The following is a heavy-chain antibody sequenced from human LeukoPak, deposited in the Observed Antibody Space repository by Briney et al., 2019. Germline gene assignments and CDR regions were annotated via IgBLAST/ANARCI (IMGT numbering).Heavy chain of an antibody. CDR1: GGSISSYY. V-gene: IGHV4-59*01. CDR3: ARESGGYSSNWFDP. CDR2: IYYSGST. D-gene: IGHD6-13*01. Sequence: PSETLSLTCTVSGGSISSYYWSWIRQPPGKGLEWIGYIYYSGSTNYNPSLKSRVTISVDTSKNQFSLKLSSVTAADTAVYYCARESGGYSSNWFDPWGQGTLVTVSS. J-gene: IGHJ5*02.